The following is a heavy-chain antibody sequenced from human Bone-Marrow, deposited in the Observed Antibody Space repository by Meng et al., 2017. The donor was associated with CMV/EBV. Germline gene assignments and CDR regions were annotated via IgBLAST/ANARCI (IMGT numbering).Heavy chain of an antibody. CDR3: ARAVGPTRFDP. CDR2: INPNTGGT. D-gene: IGHD1-26*01. V-gene: IGHV1-2*02. J-gene: IGHJ5*02. CDR1: RYAFTDNH. Sequence: ASVKVSCKASRYAFTDNHIHWVRQAPGHGLEWMGWINPNTGGTNYAQKFQGRVTMAWDTSINTADMELSRVTSDDTALFYCARAVGPTRFDPWGQGTLVTVSS.